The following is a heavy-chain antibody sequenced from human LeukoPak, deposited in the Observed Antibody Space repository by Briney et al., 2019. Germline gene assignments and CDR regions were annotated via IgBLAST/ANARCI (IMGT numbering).Heavy chain of an antibody. CDR1: GDSISSNY. J-gene: IGHJ5*02. D-gene: IGHD1-26*01. V-gene: IGHV4-59*01. CDR2: IYYTGST. CDR3: AREIKWELRNWFDP. Sequence: SETLSLTCTVSGDSISSNYWSWIRQPPGKGLKWIGYIYYTGSTNYNPSLKSRVTISVDTSKNQFSLKLSSVTAADTAVYYCAREIKWELRNWFDPWGQGTLVTVSS.